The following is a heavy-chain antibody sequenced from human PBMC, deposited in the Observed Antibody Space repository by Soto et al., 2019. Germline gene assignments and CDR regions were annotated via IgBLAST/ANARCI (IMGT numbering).Heavy chain of an antibody. CDR1: GFAFTNYA. V-gene: IGHV3-23*01. CDR2: MSGGGGGT. D-gene: IGHD2-15*01. Sequence: EVQLLESGGGLVQPGGSLRLSCAASGFAFTNYALSWVRQAPGKGLEWVSSMSGGGGGTYYADSVKGRFTISRDISKNPLYREMNSLTAGDTALYYCAKPPGVAAAGGFFDHWGQGTLVTVSS. J-gene: IGHJ4*02. CDR3: AKPPGVAAAGGFFDH.